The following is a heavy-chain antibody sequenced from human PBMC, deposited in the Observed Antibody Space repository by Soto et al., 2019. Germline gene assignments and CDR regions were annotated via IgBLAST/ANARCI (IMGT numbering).Heavy chain of an antibody. Sequence: EVQLVESGGGLVQPGGSLRLSCAASGFTFSSYDMHWVRQATGKGLEWVSAIGTAGDTYYPGSVKGRFTISRENAKNTLYLQMNSLRAGDMAVYYCARGAKSGIRPYYYYYYGMDVWGQGTTVTVSS. CDR3: ARGAKSGIRPYYYYYYGMDV. V-gene: IGHV3-13*04. CDR1: GFTFSSYD. CDR2: IGTAGDT. D-gene: IGHD3-3*02. J-gene: IGHJ6*02.